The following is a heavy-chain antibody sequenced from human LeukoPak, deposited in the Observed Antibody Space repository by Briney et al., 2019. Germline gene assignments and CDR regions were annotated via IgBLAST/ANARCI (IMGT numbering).Heavy chain of an antibody. CDR2: IYYSGST. D-gene: IGHD2-2*02. J-gene: IGHJ5*02. Sequence: SETLSLTCTVSGGSISSYYWSWIRQPPGKGLEWIGYIYYSGSTNYNPSLKSRVTISVDTSKNQFSLRLNSVTAADTAVYYCARCGSASCHISGSNWLDPWGQGTLVTVSS. CDR3: ARCGSASCHISGSNWLDP. CDR1: GGSISSYY. V-gene: IGHV4-59*01.